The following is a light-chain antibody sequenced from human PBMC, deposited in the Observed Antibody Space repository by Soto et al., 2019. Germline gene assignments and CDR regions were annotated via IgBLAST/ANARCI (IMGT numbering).Light chain of an antibody. CDR1: QSISSY. CDR2: AAS. Sequence: DIPMTQSPSSLSASVGDRVTITCRASQSISSYLNWYQQKPGKAPKLLIYAASSLQSGVPSRFSGSGSGTDFTLTIRSLQPEAFATYYCQQSYSTTPITVGQGKRLEIK. J-gene: IGKJ5*01. V-gene: IGKV1-39*01. CDR3: QQSYSTTPIT.